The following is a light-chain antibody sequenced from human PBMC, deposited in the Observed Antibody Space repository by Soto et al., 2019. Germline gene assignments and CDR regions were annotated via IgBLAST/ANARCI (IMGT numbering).Light chain of an antibody. J-gene: IGLJ1*01. CDR2: RDS. CDR1: NIGSKN. CDR3: QVWDSSTSSYV. V-gene: IGLV3-9*01. Sequence: SYELTQPLSVSVALGQTARITCGGNNIGSKNVHWYQQKPGQAPVLVMYRDSNRPSGITERFSGSNSGNTATLTISRAQAGDEADYYCQVWDSSTSSYVFGTGTKVTVL.